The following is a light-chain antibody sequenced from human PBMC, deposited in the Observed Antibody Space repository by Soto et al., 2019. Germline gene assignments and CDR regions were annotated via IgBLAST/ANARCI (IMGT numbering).Light chain of an antibody. V-gene: IGLV1-44*01. CDR2: SNV. CDR1: TSNIRRHT. CDR3: AAWDDNLNGVV. J-gene: IGLJ2*01. Sequence: QSVLTQPPSASGTPGQRVMMSCSGSTSNIRRHTVNRYQQLPGAAPKLLIYSNVQRPSGVPDRFSGSKSGTSASLAISGLQSEDEGDYYCAAWDDNLNGVVFGGGTKLTVL.